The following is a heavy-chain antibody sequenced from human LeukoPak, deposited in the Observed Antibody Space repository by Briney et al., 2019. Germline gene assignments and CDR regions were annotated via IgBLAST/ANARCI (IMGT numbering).Heavy chain of an antibody. D-gene: IGHD3-22*01. CDR1: GFTFSSYS. J-gene: IGHJ4*02. CDR3: ARDKYYDSSGAFDY. CDR2: ISSSSSTI. Sequence: PGGSLRLSCAASGFTFSSYSMNWVRQAPGKGLEWVSYISSSSSTIYYADSVKGQFTISRDNAKNSLYLQMNSLRAEDTAVYYCARDKYYDSSGAFDYWGQGTLVTVSS. V-gene: IGHV3-48*04.